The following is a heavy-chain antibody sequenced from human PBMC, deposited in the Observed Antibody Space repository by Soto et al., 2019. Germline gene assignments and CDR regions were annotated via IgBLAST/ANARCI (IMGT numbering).Heavy chain of an antibody. CDR3: ARDLGYCSGGSCYSGLDY. D-gene: IGHD2-15*01. J-gene: IGHJ4*01. Sequence: QVQLVQSGAEVKKPGASVKVSCKASGYTFTGYYMHWVRQAPGQGLEWMGWINPNSGGTNYAQKFQGWVTMTRDTSISTAYMELSRLRSDDTAVYYCARDLGYCSGGSCYSGLDYWGHVTLVTVSS. CDR2: INPNSGGT. CDR1: GYTFTGYY. V-gene: IGHV1-2*04.